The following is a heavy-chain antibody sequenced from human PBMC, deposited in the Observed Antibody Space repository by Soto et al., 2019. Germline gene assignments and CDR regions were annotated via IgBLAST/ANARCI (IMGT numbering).Heavy chain of an antibody. V-gene: IGHV2-5*02. J-gene: IGHJ4*02. CDR1: GCSLSTSGVG. CDR3: AHSIAPRLFDS. CDR2: IYWDDDE. D-gene: IGHD6-13*01. Sequence: QITLKESGPTLVKPTQSLTLTCSFSGCSLSTSGVGVGWIRQPPGKALERLALIYWDDDERYSPSLRSRLTITKDTSKNQVVLIMTDVDSADTATIYCAHSIAPRLFDSWGQGTLVTVSS.